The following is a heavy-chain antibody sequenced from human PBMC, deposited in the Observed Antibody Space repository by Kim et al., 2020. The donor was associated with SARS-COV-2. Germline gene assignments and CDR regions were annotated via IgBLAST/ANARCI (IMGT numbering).Heavy chain of an antibody. J-gene: IGHJ4*02. CDR1: GGSFSGYY. D-gene: IGHD3-16*01. V-gene: IGHV4-34*01. CDR3: ARGESLGLRLALPPRY. Sequence: SETLSLTCAVYGGSFSGYYWSWIRQPPGKGLEWIGEINHSGSTNYNPSLKSRVTISVDTSKNQFSLKLSSVTAADTAVYYCARGESLGLRLALPPRYWGQGTLVTVSS. CDR2: INHSGST.